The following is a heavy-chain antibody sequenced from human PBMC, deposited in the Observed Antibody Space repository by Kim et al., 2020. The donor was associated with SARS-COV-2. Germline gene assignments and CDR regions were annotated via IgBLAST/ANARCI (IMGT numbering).Heavy chain of an antibody. CDR1: GFTFSSYG. J-gene: IGHJ3*02. V-gene: IGHV3-30*18. D-gene: IGHD2-2*01. Sequence: GGSLRLSCAASGFTFSSYGMHWVRQAPGKGLEWVAVISYDGSNKYYADSVKGRFTISRDNSKNTLYLQMNSLRAEDTAVYYCANDRARTCSSCPIDAFDIWGQGTMVTVSS. CDR2: ISYDGSNK. CDR3: ANDRARTCSSCPIDAFDI.